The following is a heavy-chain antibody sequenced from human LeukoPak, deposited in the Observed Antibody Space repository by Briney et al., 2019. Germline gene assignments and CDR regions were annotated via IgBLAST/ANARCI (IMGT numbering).Heavy chain of an antibody. Sequence: PSETLSLTCTVSGGSISSYYCSWIWQRPRKGLEWIGYIYYSGSTNYHPTLKGRVAISVDTSKIQFSLKLSSVTAADTAVYYCASNYYGSGSLDYWGQGNLVTVSS. CDR1: GGSISSYY. D-gene: IGHD3-10*01. CDR3: ASNYYGSGSLDY. CDR2: IYYSGST. J-gene: IGHJ4*02. V-gene: IGHV4-59*08.